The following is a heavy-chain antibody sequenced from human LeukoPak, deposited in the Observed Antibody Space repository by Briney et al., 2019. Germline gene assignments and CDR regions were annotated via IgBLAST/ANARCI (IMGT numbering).Heavy chain of an antibody. CDR2: IYYSGST. V-gene: IGHV4-39*01. CDR3: ARSEGYYGSGSYSY. Sequence: SETLSLTCTVSGGSISSSSYYWGWIRQPPGKGLEWIGSIYYSGSTYYNPSLKSRVTISVDTSKNQFSLKLSSVTATDTAVYYCARSEGYYGSGSYSYWGQGTLVTVSS. D-gene: IGHD3-10*01. J-gene: IGHJ4*02. CDR1: GGSISSSSYY.